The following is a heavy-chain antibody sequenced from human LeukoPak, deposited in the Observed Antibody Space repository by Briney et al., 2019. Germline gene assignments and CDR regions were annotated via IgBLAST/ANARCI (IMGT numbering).Heavy chain of an antibody. CDR3: ARDAWFGAGRTFAY. CDR2: INHSGST. J-gene: IGHJ4*02. Sequence: SETQSLTCTVSGDSISSYYWSWIRQPPGKGLEWIGEINHSGSTNYNPSLKSRVTISVDTSKNQFSLKLSSVTAADTAVYYCARDAWFGAGRTFAYWGQGTLVTVSS. CDR1: GDSISSYY. V-gene: IGHV4-34*01. D-gene: IGHD3-10*01.